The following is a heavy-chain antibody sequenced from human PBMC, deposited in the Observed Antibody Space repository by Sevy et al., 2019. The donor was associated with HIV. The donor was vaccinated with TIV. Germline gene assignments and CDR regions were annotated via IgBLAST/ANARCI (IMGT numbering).Heavy chain of an antibody. V-gene: IGHV3-30*18. CDR3: AKARPRREEYQLLYLPYLDY. CDR1: GFTFSNYG. D-gene: IGHD2-2*02. CDR2: ISYDGSNI. J-gene: IGHJ4*02. Sequence: GGSLRLSCAASGFTFSNYGMHWVRQAPGKGLGWVAVISYDGSNIYYADSVKGRFTISRDNSKNTLYLQMNSLRAEDTAGYYCAKARPRREEYQLLYLPYLDYWGQGTLVTVSS.